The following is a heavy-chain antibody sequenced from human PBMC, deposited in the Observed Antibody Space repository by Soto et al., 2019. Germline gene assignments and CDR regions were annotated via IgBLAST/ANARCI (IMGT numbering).Heavy chain of an antibody. D-gene: IGHD3-16*01. CDR1: GYTFTNFG. Sequence: QVQLVQSGAEVKKPGASVKVSCKASGYTFTNFGISWVRRAPGQGLEWMGWISAYNGNTNYAQKFQGRVTMTTDTSTSTAYLKVRSLRFDDTAVYNCARGGTPIDYWCQGTLVTVSS. CDR2: ISAYNGNT. CDR3: ARGGTPIDY. J-gene: IGHJ4*02. V-gene: IGHV1-18*01.